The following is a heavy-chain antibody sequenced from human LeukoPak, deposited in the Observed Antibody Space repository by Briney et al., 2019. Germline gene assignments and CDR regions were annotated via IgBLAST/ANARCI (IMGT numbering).Heavy chain of an antibody. D-gene: IGHD4-23*01. Sequence: SETLSLTCTVSGGSISSYYWSWIRQPPGKGLEWIGYIYYSGSTNYNPSLKSRVTISVDTSKNQFSLKLSSVTAADTAVYYCARGYGGIYWYFDLWGRGTLVTVSS. V-gene: IGHV4-59*08. CDR2: IYYSGST. CDR1: GGSISSYY. CDR3: ARGYGGIYWYFDL. J-gene: IGHJ2*01.